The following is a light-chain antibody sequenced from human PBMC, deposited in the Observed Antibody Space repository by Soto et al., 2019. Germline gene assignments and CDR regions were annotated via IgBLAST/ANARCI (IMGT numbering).Light chain of an antibody. J-gene: IGKJ2*01. CDR3: QHYVTSPGYT. CDR2: NTS. CDR1: QSVTSGY. Sequence: EIVVTQSPGTLSLSPGERATLSCRASQSVTSGYLAWYQQKPGQAPRLLIHNTSRRAAGIPDRFSGSGSGTDFTLTIIRLEPEDFAVYYCQHYVTSPGYTFGQGTRLEIK. V-gene: IGKV3-20*01.